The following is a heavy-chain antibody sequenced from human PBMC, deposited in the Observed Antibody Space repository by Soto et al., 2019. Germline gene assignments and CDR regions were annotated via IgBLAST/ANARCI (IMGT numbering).Heavy chain of an antibody. CDR1: GGTFSSYR. CDR2: ITPVFGTP. D-gene: IGHD3-10*01. Sequence: QVQLVQSGAEVKKPGSSVKVSCKVSGGTFSSYRFSWVRQAPGQGLEWMGGITPVFGTPDYAQKFQGRVTVTADRSTNTAYRELSRLTSEDTAVYYCARDLPSLEVRSYGMDVWGQGTTVTVSS. V-gene: IGHV1-69*06. CDR3: ARDLPSLEVRSYGMDV. J-gene: IGHJ6*02.